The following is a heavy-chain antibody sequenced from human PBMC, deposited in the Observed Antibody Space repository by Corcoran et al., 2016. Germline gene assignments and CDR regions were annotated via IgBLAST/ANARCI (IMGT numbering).Heavy chain of an antibody. Sequence: QMQLVQAGPEVKKPGTSVKVSCKASGFTFTSSAVQWVRQARGQRLEGIGWIVVGCGNTNYAQKFQERVTITREMSTSTAYMELSSLRSEDTAVYDGAAAPYDFWSGYYLGKYGMDVWGQGTTVTVSS. J-gene: IGHJ6*02. V-gene: IGHV1-58*01. CDR3: AAAPYDFWSGYYLGKYGMDV. CDR2: IVVGCGNT. D-gene: IGHD3-3*01. CDR1: GFTFTSSA.